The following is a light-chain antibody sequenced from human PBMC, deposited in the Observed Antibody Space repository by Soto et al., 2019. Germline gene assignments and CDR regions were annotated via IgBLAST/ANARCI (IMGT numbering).Light chain of an antibody. J-gene: IGKJ4*01. V-gene: IGKV3-20*01. CDR1: QSVSNSY. CDR3: QQYGSSVLT. CDR2: GAS. Sequence: EIVLTQSPGTLSLSPGERATLSCRASQSVSNSYLAWYQQKPGQAPRLLISGASSRATGIPDRFSGSGSGTDFTLTISTLEPEDFPVYYCQQYGSSVLTFGGETKVEIK.